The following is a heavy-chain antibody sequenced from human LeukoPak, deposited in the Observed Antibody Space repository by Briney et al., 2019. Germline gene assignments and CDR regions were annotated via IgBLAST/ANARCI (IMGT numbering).Heavy chain of an antibody. D-gene: IGHD3-10*01. J-gene: IGHJ4*02. V-gene: IGHV4-34*01. CDR1: GGSFSGYY. Sequence: PSETLSPTCAVYGGSFSGYYWSWVRQPPGKGLEWIGEINHSGSTKYNPSLKSRVTISVDTSKNQFSLKLTSVTAADTATYYCARAADYLGSGSQLGYWGQGILVTVSS. CDR2: INHSGST. CDR3: ARAADYLGSGSQLGY.